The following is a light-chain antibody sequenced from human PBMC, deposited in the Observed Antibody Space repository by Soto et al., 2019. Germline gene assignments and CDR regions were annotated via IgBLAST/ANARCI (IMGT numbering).Light chain of an antibody. Sequence: EIVMTQSPATVSVSPGERATLSCRASQSVSSKLAWYQHKPGQAPRLLIYRASTRATDILARFSGSGSGTDFTLTISSLEPEDFAVYYCQQRSNWPPLTFGGGTKVDIK. J-gene: IGKJ4*01. CDR3: QQRSNWPPLT. CDR2: RAS. CDR1: QSVSSK. V-gene: IGKV3-15*01.